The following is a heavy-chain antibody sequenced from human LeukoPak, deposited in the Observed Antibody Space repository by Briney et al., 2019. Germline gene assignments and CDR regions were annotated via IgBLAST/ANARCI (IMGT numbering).Heavy chain of an antibody. Sequence: GSLRLSCAASGFTFSRHSMNWVHQAPGKGLEWGSSISSSNSYIYYADSVKGRFTISRDNAKNSLYLQMNSLRAEDTAVYYCASETKRGYSYGSPTDGFDIWGQGTMVTVSS. CDR3: ASETKRGYSYGSPTDGFDI. J-gene: IGHJ3*02. CDR2: ISSSNSYI. CDR1: GFTFSRHS. V-gene: IGHV3-21*06. D-gene: IGHD5-18*01.